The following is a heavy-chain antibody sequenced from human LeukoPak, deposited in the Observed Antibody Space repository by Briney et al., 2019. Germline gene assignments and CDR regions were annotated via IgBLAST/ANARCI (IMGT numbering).Heavy chain of an antibody. CDR2: ISYDGSNK. V-gene: IGHV3-30*03. J-gene: IGHJ4*02. Sequence: GRSLRLSCAASGFTFNNYGMHWVRQAPGKGLECMAIISYDGSNKYYADSVKGRFTISRDNSRNTLYLQMNSLRVEDTAVYYCARGCRYCSGGSQDSWGQGTLVTVSS. CDR1: GFTFNNYG. CDR3: ARGCRYCSGGSQDS. D-gene: IGHD2-15*01.